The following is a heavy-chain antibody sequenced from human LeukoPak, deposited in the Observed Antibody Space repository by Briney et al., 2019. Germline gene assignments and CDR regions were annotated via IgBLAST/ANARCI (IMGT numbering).Heavy chain of an antibody. CDR2: IYYSGST. J-gene: IGHJ4*02. D-gene: IGHD2-15*01. CDR3: ARGYCSGGSCSTGDY. V-gene: IGHV4-31*03. Sequence: SETLSLTCTVSGGSISSGGYYWSWIRQHPGQGLEWIGYIYYSGSTYYNPSLKSRVTISVDTSKNQFSLKLSSVTAADTAVYYCARGYCSGGSCSTGDYWGQGTLVTVSS. CDR1: GGSISSGGYY.